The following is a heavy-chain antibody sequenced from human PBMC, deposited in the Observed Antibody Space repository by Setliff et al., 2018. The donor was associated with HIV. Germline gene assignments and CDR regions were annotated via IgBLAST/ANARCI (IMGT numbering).Heavy chain of an antibody. CDR3: ARPAARYTGNDISPNDAFDV. CDR2: INPILGIT. D-gene: IGHD1-1*01. Sequence: SVKVSCKASRATLTSYSFSWVRQVPGQGLEWMGRINPILGITNYVQKFQGRVTISADKSTGTVYMELTSLRSEDTAVYYCARPAARYTGNDISPNDAFDVWGQGAVVTVSS. J-gene: IGHJ3*01. V-gene: IGHV1-69*02. CDR1: RATLTSYS.